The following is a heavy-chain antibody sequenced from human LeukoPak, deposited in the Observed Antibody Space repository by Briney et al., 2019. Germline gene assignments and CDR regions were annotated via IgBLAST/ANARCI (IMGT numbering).Heavy chain of an antibody. CDR1: GYSFTSYW. D-gene: IGHD3-10*01. V-gene: IGHV5-51*01. CDR3: ARQVESGGTLLDY. Sequence: GESLKISCKGSGYSFTSYWIGWMRQTPGKGVGWMGIIYPGNSDTRCSPSFQGQVTISADKSISTAYLQWSSLEASDTAMYYCARQVESGGTLLDYWGQGTLVTVSS. J-gene: IGHJ4*02. CDR2: IYPGNSDT.